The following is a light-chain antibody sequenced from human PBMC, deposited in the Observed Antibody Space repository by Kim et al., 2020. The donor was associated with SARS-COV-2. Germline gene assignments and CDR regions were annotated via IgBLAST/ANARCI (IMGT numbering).Light chain of an antibody. J-gene: IGKJ1*01. CDR3: QHFGDSLWT. CDR2: AAS. V-gene: IGKV3-20*01. Sequence: EIVLTQSPGTLSLSPGERATLSCRASQSVSSTYLAWYQQKPGQPPRLLIYAASSRAIGIPDRYSGSGSGTDFTLLITRLEPEDFAVYYCQHFGDSLWTFGQGTKVDIK. CDR1: QSVSSTY.